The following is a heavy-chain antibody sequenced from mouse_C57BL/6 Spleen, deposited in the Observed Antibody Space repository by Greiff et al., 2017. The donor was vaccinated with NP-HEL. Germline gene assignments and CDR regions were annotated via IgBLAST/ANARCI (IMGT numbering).Heavy chain of an antibody. CDR2: INPNNGGT. CDR3: ARSQGKIYDDYDGYAMDY. CDR1: GYTFTDYN. D-gene: IGHD2-4*01. Sequence: EVQLQQSGPELVKPGASVKIPCKASGYTFTDYNMDWVKQSHGKSLEWIGDINPNNGGTIYNQKFKGKATLTVDKSSSTAYMELRSLTSEDTAVYYCARSQGKIYDDYDGYAMDYWGQGTSVTVSS. J-gene: IGHJ4*01. V-gene: IGHV1-18*01.